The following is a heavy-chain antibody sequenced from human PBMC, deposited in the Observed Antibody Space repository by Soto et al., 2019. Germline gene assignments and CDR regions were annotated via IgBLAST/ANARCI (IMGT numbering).Heavy chain of an antibody. CDR2: IVVGSGNT. D-gene: IGHD1-7*01. J-gene: IGHJ4*01. Sequence: SGKVSCNASGFTFTSSAVQWVRQARGQRLEWIGWIVVGSGNTNYAQKFQERVTITRDMSTSTAYMELSSLRSEDTAVYYCAAPITGSTLWSFGYWGHGTLVPVS. CDR1: GFTFTSSA. CDR3: AAPITGSTLWSFGY. V-gene: IGHV1-58*01.